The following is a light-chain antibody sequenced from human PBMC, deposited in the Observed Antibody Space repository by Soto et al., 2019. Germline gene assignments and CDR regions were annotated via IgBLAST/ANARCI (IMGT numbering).Light chain of an antibody. Sequence: DIQMTQSPSTLSASVGDRVTITCRASQSITKWLAWYQQKAGKAPKLLIYDTSTLDSGVASRFRGSGSGKELTLTTSRLHPDDFATYYCQQYNSYPRTLGGRAKVDIK. CDR3: QQYNSYPRT. V-gene: IGKV1-5*01. CDR2: DTS. J-gene: IGKJ4*01. CDR1: QSITKW.